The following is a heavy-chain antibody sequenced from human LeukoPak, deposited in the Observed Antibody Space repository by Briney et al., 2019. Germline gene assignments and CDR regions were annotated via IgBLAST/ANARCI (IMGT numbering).Heavy chain of an antibody. CDR2: IYTSGST. CDR3: ARASWDSRGYRPQH. Sequence: SETLSLTCTVSGGSISSYYWSWIRQPAGKGLEWIGRIYTSGSTNYNPSLKSRVTISVDTSKNQFSLKLSSVTAADTAVYYCARASWDSRGYRPQHWGQGTLVTVSS. CDR1: GGSISSYY. J-gene: IGHJ1*01. D-gene: IGHD3-22*01. V-gene: IGHV4-4*07.